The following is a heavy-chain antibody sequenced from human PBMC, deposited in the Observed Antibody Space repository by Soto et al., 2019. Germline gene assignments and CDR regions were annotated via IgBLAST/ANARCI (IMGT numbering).Heavy chain of an antibody. V-gene: IGHV4-59*01. Sequence: PSETLSLTCTVSGASISNNYWSWIRQSPGKGLEWIGYVSNTGITSYRRSIQGRVTMSVDSSKNRISLSLSSVTAADTAIYYCASESGFCSTRCYSNNYFDPWGQGIPGTVSS. CDR2: VSNTGIT. CDR3: ASESGFCSTRCYSNNYFDP. CDR1: GASISNNY. D-gene: IGHD2-2*02. J-gene: IGHJ5*02.